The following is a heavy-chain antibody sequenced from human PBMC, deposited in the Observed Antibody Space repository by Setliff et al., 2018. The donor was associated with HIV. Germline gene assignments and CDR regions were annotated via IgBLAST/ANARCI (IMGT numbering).Heavy chain of an antibody. V-gene: IGHV3-21*01. CDR2: ISSSSSYI. D-gene: IGHD5-18*01. Sequence: GGSLRLSCAASGFTFSSYSMNWVRQAPGKGLEWVSSISSSSSYIYYADSVKGRFTISRDNAKNSLYLQMNSLRAEDTAVYYCGREWDTDMAHLDYWGQGTMVTVS. J-gene: IGHJ4*02. CDR3: GREWDTDMAHLDY. CDR1: GFTFSSYS.